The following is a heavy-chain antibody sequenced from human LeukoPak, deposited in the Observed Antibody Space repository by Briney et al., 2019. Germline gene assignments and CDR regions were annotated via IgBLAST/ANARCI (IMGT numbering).Heavy chain of an antibody. J-gene: IGHJ4*02. CDR3: AKDPKEFYDFWSGSPFGY. CDR1: GFTFSSYG. D-gene: IGHD3-3*01. V-gene: IGHV3-30*02. CDR2: IRYDGSNK. Sequence: PGGSLRLSCAASGFTFSSYGMHWVRQAPGKGLEWVAFIRYDGSNKYYADSVKGRFTISRDNSKNTLYLQMNSLRAEDTAVYYCAKDPKEFYDFWSGSPFGYWGQGTLSPSPQ.